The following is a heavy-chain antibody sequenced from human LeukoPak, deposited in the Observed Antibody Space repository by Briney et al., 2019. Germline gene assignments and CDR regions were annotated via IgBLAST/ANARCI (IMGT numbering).Heavy chain of an antibody. CDR2: IYYSGSS. J-gene: IGHJ3*02. Sequence: SETLSLTCTVSGGSMSSYYWSWIRQPPGKGLEWIGYIYYSGSSYYNPSLKSRLTISVDTSKNQFSLKLSSVTAADTALYYCARATIYYDSINGAFDIWGQGTMVTVSS. CDR3: ARATIYYDSINGAFDI. D-gene: IGHD3-22*01. V-gene: IGHV4-59*08. CDR1: GGSMSSYY.